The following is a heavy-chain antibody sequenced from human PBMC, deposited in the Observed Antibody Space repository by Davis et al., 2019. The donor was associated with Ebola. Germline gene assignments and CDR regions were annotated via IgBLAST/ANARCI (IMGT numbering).Heavy chain of an antibody. CDR3: ARMGLSSGYYFFDY. CDR1: GGSTSSYY. J-gene: IGHJ4*02. D-gene: IGHD3-22*01. CDR2: VYYNGGT. V-gene: IGHV4-59*01. Sequence: GSLRLSCTVSGGSTSSYYWSWIRQPPGKGLEWIGYVYYNGGTNYNPSLKSRVTISVDTSKNQFSLKLSSLTAADTAVYYCARMGLSSGYYFFDYWGQGTLVTVSS.